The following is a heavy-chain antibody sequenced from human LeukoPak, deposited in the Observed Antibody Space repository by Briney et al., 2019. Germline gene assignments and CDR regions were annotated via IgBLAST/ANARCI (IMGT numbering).Heavy chain of an antibody. V-gene: IGHV1-2*02. J-gene: IGHJ4*02. CDR3: ARVRYRLAETYIDY. Sequence: ASVKVSCKASGYIFTGYYMHWARQAPGQGLEWMGWINPNSGDTNYAQKFQGRVTMTRDTSISTAYMELSRLRSDDTAVYYCARVRYRLAETYIDYWGQGTLVTVSS. CDR1: GYIFTGYY. D-gene: IGHD3-16*01. CDR2: INPNSGDT.